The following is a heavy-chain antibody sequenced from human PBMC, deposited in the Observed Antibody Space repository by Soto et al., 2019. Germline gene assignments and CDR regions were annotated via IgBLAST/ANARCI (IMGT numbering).Heavy chain of an antibody. CDR3: AKDMMEPAARHDY. CDR1: GASISTYY. D-gene: IGHD2-2*01. Sequence: SETLSLTCTVSGASISTYYWSWIRQPPGKGLEWIGYIYSSGSTNYNPSLKSRVTISIDTPTNQFSLKLSSVTAADTAVYYCAKDMMEPAARHDYWGQGTLVTFSS. J-gene: IGHJ4*02. CDR2: IYSSGST. V-gene: IGHV4-59*01.